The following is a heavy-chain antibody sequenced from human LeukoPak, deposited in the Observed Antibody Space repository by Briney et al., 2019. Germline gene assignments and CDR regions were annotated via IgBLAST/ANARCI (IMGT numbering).Heavy chain of an antibody. CDR3: ARAHMVRGVTHYYYGMDV. V-gene: IGHV4-30-4*01. Sequence: SETLSLTCTVSGGSISSGDYYWSWIRQPPGKGLEWIGYIYYSGSTYYNPSLKSRVTISVDTSKNQFSLKLSSVTAADTAVYYCARAHMVRGVTHYYYGMDVWGRGTTVTVSS. CDR2: IYYSGST. D-gene: IGHD3-10*01. CDR1: GGSISSGDYY. J-gene: IGHJ6*02.